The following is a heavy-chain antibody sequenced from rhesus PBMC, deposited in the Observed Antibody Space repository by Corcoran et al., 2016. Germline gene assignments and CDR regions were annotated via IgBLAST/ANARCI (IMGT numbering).Heavy chain of an antibody. CDR3: TRDRYDYGSKAPPFDY. CDR1: GFTFSSYW. V-gene: IGHV3-136*01. Sequence: EVQLVESGGGLAKPGGSLRLSCAASGFTFSSYWMNWVRQAPGKGLEWVSYISDTDKTKYYADAVKGRFTISRDNAKNSLSLQMSSLRAEDTAVYYCTRDRYDYGSKAPPFDYWGQGVLVTVSS. CDR2: ISDTDKTK. D-gene: IGHD4-29*01. J-gene: IGHJ4*01.